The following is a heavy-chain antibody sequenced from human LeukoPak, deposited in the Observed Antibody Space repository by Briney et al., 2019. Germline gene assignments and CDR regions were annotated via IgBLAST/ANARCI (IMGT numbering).Heavy chain of an antibody. CDR1: GYTFTSYY. CDR2: INPNSGDT. J-gene: IGHJ5*02. CDR3: AREYAGTTTNWFDP. V-gene: IGHV1-2*02. D-gene: IGHD1-7*01. Sequence: GASVKVSCKASGYTFTSYYIHWVRQAPGRGLEWMGWINPNSGDTNYAQKFQDRVTMTRDTSISIAYMDLSRLRSDDTAVYYCAREYAGTTTNWFDPWGQGTLVTVSS.